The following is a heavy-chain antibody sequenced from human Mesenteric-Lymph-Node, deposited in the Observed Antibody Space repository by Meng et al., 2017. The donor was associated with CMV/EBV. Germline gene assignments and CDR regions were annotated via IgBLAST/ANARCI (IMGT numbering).Heavy chain of an antibody. Sequence: GGSLRLSCAASGFTFSSYWMSWVRQAPGKGLEWVANIKQDGSEKYYVDSVKGRFTISRDNAKNSLYLQMNSLRAEDTAVYSCARSGDYSDFPVPDNYYYYYGMDVWGQGTTVTVSS. V-gene: IGHV3-7*01. D-gene: IGHD4-11*01. J-gene: IGHJ6*02. CDR1: GFTFSSYW. CDR3: ARSGDYSDFPVPDNYYYYYGMDV. CDR2: IKQDGSEK.